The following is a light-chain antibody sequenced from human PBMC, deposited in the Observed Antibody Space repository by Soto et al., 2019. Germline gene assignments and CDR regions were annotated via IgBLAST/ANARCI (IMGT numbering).Light chain of an antibody. CDR2: WAS. CDR3: QQYYDAPIT. Sequence: DIVMTQSPDSLAVSLGERATINCKSSQNVLKRSDNKNYLAWFQQKPGQPPELLISWASTRESGVPDRFSGSGSGTDFTLTISSLQAEDVAVYYCQQYYDAPITFGQGTRLEIK. J-gene: IGKJ5*01. CDR1: QNVLKRSDNKNY. V-gene: IGKV4-1*01.